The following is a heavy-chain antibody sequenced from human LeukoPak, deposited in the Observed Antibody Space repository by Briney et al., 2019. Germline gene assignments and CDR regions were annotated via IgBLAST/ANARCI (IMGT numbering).Heavy chain of an antibody. D-gene: IGHD2-15*01. CDR2: INPNSGGT. CDR3: ARVGRNNYSPVFDY. J-gene: IGHJ4*02. V-gene: IGHV1-2*02. CDR1: GYTFTGYY. Sequence: ASVKVSCKASGYTFTGYYMHWVRQAPGQGLEWMGWINPNSGGTNYAQKFQGRVTITRNTSISTAYMELSSLRSEDTAVYYCARVGRNNYSPVFDYWGQGTLVTVSS.